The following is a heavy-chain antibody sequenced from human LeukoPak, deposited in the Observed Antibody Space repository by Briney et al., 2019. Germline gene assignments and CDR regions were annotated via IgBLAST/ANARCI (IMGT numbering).Heavy chain of an antibody. CDR2: INPSDGTT. Sequence: ASVKVSCKASGYTFTSYYLHWVRQAPGQGLEWMGIINPSDGTTDYAQKFQGRVTITRDTSASTAYMELSSLRSEDTAVYYCARDASGYDLGYWGQGTLVTVSS. J-gene: IGHJ4*02. CDR3: ARDASGYDLGY. CDR1: GYTFTSYY. V-gene: IGHV1-46*01. D-gene: IGHD5-12*01.